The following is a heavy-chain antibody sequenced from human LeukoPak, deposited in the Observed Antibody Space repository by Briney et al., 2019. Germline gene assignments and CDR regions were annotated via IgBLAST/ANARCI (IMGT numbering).Heavy chain of an antibody. V-gene: IGHV4-38-2*02. CDR2: IYHSGST. CDR3: VRGPYGSSISNWFDP. D-gene: IGHD3-10*01. J-gene: IGHJ5*02. CDR1: GYSISSGYY. Sequence: SETLSLTCTVSGYSISSGYYWGWIRQPPGKGLEWIGSIYHSGSTYYNASLKSRVSFSVDTSQKQFSLKLKSVTAADTAVYYCVRGPYGSSISNWFDPWGQGILVIVSS.